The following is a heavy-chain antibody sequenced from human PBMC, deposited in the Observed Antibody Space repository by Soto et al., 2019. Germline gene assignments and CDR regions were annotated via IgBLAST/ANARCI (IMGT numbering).Heavy chain of an antibody. CDR3: AREYGGNSGTFDY. CDR2: INHSGST. CDR1: GGSFSGYY. D-gene: IGHD2-21*02. J-gene: IGHJ4*02. V-gene: IGHV4-34*01. Sequence: QVQLQQWGAGLLKPSETLSLTCAVYGGSFSGYYWSWIRQPRGKGLEWIGEINHSGSTNYNPSLKSRVTISVDTSKNQFSLKLSSVTAADTAVYYCAREYGGNSGTFDYWGQGTLVTVSS.